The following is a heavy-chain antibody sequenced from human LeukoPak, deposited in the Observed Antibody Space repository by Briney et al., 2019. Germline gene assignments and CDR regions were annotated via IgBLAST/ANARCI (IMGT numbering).Heavy chain of an antibody. CDR1: GGSISSSSYY. CDR3: ASPLTLGYCSSTSCGDAFDI. V-gene: IGHV4-39*01. D-gene: IGHD2-2*01. Sequence: PSETLSLTCTVSGGSISSSSYYWGWIRQPPGTGLEWIGSIYYSGSTYYNPSLKSRVTISVDTSKNQFSLKLSSVTAADTAVYYCASPLTLGYCSSTSCGDAFDIWGQGTMVTVSS. CDR2: IYYSGST. J-gene: IGHJ3*02.